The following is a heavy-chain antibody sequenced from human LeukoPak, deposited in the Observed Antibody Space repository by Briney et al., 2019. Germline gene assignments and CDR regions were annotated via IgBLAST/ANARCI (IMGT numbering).Heavy chain of an antibody. D-gene: IGHD1-20*01. CDR1: GFTFDDYA. CDR3: ARVTVSSSEVIFDY. Sequence: GGSLILSCAASGFTFDDYAMHWVRQAPGKGLEWVSLISGDGGSTSYSDSVKGRFTISRDNAKNTVYLQMNSLRAEDTAVYYCARVTVSSSEVIFDYWGQGSLVTVSS. CDR2: ISGDGGST. J-gene: IGHJ4*02. V-gene: IGHV3-43*02.